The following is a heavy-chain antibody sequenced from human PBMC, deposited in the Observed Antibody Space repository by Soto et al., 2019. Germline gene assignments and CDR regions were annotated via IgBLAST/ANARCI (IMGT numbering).Heavy chain of an antibody. Sequence: SETLSLTCTFFGCSISSYSWSWIRQPPWKGLEWIGYIYYSGSTNYNPSLKSRVTISVDTSKNQFSLKLSSVTAADTAVYYCAREKGYAQDYYYGMDVWGQGTTVTVSS. CDR3: AREKGYAQDYYYGMDV. CDR1: GCSISSYS. V-gene: IGHV4-59*01. J-gene: IGHJ6*02. CDR2: IYYSGST. D-gene: IGHD1-1*01.